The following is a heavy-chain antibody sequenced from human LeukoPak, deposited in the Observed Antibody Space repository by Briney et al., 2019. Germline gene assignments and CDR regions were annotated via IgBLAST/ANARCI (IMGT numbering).Heavy chain of an antibody. J-gene: IGHJ3*02. CDR3: ARLRCAVVIVHDAFDI. V-gene: IGHV3-30*04. CDR1: GFAFDSFT. CDR2: LSSDGRNK. D-gene: IGHD3-22*01. Sequence: GRSLRLSCAASGFAFDSFTMTWVRQAPGKGPEWVAALSSDGRNKYYRDSVKGRFTISRDNSKNTLYLQMGSLSTDDTAVYYCARLRCAVVIVHDAFDIWGQGTMVTVSS.